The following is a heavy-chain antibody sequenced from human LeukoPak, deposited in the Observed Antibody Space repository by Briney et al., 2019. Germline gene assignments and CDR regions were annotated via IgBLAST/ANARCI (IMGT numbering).Heavy chain of an antibody. D-gene: IGHD3-3*01. CDR1: GGSISSYY. CDR3: ARTEWLLYPFDY. CDR2: IYYSGST. J-gene: IGHJ4*02. Sequence: PSETLSLTCTVSGGSISSYYWSWIRQPPGKGLEWIGYIYYSGSTNYNPSLKSRVTISVDTSKNQFSLKLSSVTAADTAVYYCARTEWLLYPFDYWGQGTLVTVSS. V-gene: IGHV4-59*01.